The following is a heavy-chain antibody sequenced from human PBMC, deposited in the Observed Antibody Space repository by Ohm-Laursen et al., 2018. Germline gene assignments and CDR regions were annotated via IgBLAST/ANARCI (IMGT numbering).Heavy chain of an antibody. J-gene: IGHJ4*02. V-gene: IGHV3-33*08. CDR1: GFTFSNYE. D-gene: IGHD3-22*01. CDR2: IWYDGNRK. Sequence: SLRLSCTASGFTFSNYEFHWVRQAPGKGLEWVAVIWYDGNRKYYAESVKGRFTVSRDDSKNTVYLQMNSLRAEDTAVYYCARDDDTSSHYSRFDYWGQGTLVTVSS. CDR3: ARDDDTSSHYSRFDY.